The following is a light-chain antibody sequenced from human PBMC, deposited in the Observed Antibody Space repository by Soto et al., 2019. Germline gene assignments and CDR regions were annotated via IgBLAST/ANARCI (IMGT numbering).Light chain of an antibody. V-gene: IGKV1-39*01. CDR1: QSINSY. J-gene: IGKJ2*01. CDR2: VAS. CDR3: QQSYTPPYT. Sequence: DIQMTQSPSSLSAFVGDRVTITCRASQSINSYVSWFQQKPGQAPKLLIYVASALQSGVPSRFTGSGFGTDFTLTISSLQPEDFATYFCQQSYTPPYTFGQGTNLEIK.